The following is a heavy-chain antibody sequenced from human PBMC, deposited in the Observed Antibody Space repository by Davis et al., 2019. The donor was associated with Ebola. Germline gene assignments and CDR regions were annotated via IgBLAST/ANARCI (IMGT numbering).Heavy chain of an antibody. CDR2: ISVIDGNT. V-gene: IGHV1-18*01. D-gene: IGHD5-12*01. J-gene: IGHJ5*02. Sequence: ASVKVSCKASGYIFTNYGVTWLRQAPGQGLEWMGWISVIDGNTYYAQKFQGRVTMTADTSMTTIFMELRSLTSDDTAIYYCVREYDTIQWSDPWGQGTLVTVSS. CDR3: VREYDTIQWSDP. CDR1: GYIFTNYG.